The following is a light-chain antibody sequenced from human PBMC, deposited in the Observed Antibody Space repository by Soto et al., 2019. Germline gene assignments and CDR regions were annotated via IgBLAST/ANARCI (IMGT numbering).Light chain of an antibody. CDR1: SSDVGGYHY. V-gene: IGLV2-14*03. CDR2: QVS. Sequence: QSALTQPASVSGSPGQSMTISCTGSSSDVGGYHYVSWYQQHPGKAPKLIIYQVSHRPSGVSDRFSDSKSGNTASLTISGLQGEDEATYYCSSFTSTHTYVFGTGTKVTVL. CDR3: SSFTSTHTYV. J-gene: IGLJ1*01.